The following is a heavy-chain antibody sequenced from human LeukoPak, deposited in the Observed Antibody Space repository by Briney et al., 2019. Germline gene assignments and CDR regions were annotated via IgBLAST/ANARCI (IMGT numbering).Heavy chain of an antibody. CDR2: ISGDGSST. Sequence: GSLRLSCAASGFIFSSYWMHWVRQVPGKRLVWVSRISGDGSSTTYADSVKGRFTISRDNAKNTLYLQMSSLRAEDTAVYYCVRDRETTVTTLDCWGQGTVVTVSS. J-gene: IGHJ4*02. V-gene: IGHV3-74*03. D-gene: IGHD4-11*01. CDR1: GFIFSSYW. CDR3: VRDRETTVTTLDC.